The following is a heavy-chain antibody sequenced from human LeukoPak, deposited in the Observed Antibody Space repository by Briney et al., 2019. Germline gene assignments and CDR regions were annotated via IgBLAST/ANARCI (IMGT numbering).Heavy chain of an antibody. Sequence: PGGSLRLSCAASGFTFSSYAMSWVRQAPGKGLEWVSAISGSGGSTYYADSVKGRFTISRDNSKNTLYLQMNSLRAEDTAVYYCAKDRGRRGDILTGYPFGYWGQGTLVTVSS. CDR3: AKDRGRRGDILTGYPFGY. V-gene: IGHV3-23*01. D-gene: IGHD3-9*01. CDR2: ISGSGGST. CDR1: GFTFSSYA. J-gene: IGHJ4*02.